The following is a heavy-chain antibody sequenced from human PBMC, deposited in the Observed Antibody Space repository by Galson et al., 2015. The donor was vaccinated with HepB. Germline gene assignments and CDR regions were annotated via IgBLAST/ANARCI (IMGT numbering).Heavy chain of an antibody. V-gene: IGHV1-18*01. J-gene: IGHJ4*02. CDR3: ARDLYSLAPWQYGSGSDY. CDR2: ISAYNGNT. CDR1: GYTFTSYG. Sequence: SVKVSCKASGYTFTSYGISWVRQAPGQGLEWMGWISAYNGNTNYAQKLQGRVTMTTDTSTSTAYMELRSLRSDDTAVYYCARDLYSLAPWQYGSGSDYWGQGTLVTVSS. D-gene: IGHD3-10*01.